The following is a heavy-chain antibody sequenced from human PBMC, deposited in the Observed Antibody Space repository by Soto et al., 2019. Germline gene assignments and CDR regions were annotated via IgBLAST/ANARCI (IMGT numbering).Heavy chain of an antibody. V-gene: IGHV1-69*06. D-gene: IGHD2-21*02. J-gene: IGHJ4*02. CDR3: ERWSGISCSDGDCFKKPFDY. Sequence: QVQLVQSGAEVKKPESSVKVSCKPSGGTFNNYAINWVRQAPGQGLEWMGGIIPISGTTKYAQKFQGRVTITADKSAGTAYMDLSSLRSEDTAVYYCERWSGISCSDGDCFKKPFDYWGQGTLVTVSS. CDR1: GGTFNNYA. CDR2: IIPISGTT.